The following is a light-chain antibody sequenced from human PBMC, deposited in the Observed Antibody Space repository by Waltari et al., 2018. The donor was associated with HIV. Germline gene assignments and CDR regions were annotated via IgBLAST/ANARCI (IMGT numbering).Light chain of an antibody. CDR2: KDN. Sequence: SYELTQAPSVSVSPGQTAKITCSGDALSTHFVFWYHQKSGQAPRMMIFKDNEGPPGIPARFSASSSGSTSTLTISGVQAEDEADYYCQSGHNSDSIFGGGTKLTVL. CDR1: ALSTHF. CDR3: QSGHNSDSI. V-gene: IGLV3-25*03. J-gene: IGLJ2*01.